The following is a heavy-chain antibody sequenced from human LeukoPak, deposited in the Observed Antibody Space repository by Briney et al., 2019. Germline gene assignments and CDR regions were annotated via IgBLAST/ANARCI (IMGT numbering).Heavy chain of an antibody. J-gene: IGHJ5*02. CDR2: INHSGST. V-gene: IGHV4-34*01. D-gene: IGHD3-10*01. Sequence: SETLSLTCAVYGGSFSGYYWSWIRQPPGEGLEWIGEINHSGSTNYNPSLKSRVTISVDTSKNQFSLKLSSVTAADTAVYYCARRVSVRGRPNWFDPWGQGTLVTVSS. CDR1: GGSFSGYY. CDR3: ARRVSVRGRPNWFDP.